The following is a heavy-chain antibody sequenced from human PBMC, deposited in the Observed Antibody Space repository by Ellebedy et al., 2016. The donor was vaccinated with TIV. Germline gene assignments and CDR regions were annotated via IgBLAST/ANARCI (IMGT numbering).Heavy chain of an antibody. D-gene: IGHD3-10*01. V-gene: IGHV1-69*05. Sequence: SVKVSXXASGYTFTSYGISWVRQAPGQGLEWMGGIIPIFGTANYAQKFQGRVTMTRDTSTSTVYMELSSLRSEDTAVYYCASEQWMVRGVMGYWGQGTLVTVSS. J-gene: IGHJ4*02. CDR3: ASEQWMVRGVMGY. CDR1: GYTFTSYG. CDR2: IIPIFGTA.